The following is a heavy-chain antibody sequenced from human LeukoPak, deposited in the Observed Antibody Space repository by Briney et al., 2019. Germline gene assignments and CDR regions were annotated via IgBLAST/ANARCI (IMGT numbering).Heavy chain of an antibody. Sequence: SETLSLTCTVSGGSISSSSYYWGWIRQPPGKGLEWIGSIYYGGSTHYNPSLKSRVTISVDTSKNQFSLKLSSVTAADTAVYYCARQLGATHAYYYYYMDVWGKGTTVTVSS. CDR1: GGSISSSSYY. CDR2: IYYGGST. V-gene: IGHV4-39*01. D-gene: IGHD4/OR15-4a*01. J-gene: IGHJ6*03. CDR3: ARQLGATHAYYYYYMDV.